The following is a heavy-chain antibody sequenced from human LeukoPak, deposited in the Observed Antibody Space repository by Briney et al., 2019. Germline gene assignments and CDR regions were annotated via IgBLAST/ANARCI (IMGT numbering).Heavy chain of an antibody. CDR2: ISYDGSNK. CDR3: ASALNYYGPFDY. CDR1: GFTFSSYG. Sequence: GGSLRLPCAASGFTFSSYGMHWVRQAPGKGLEWVAVISYDGSNKYYADSVKGRFTISRDNSKNTLYLQMNSLRAEDTAVYYCASALNYYGPFDYWGQGTLVTVSS. J-gene: IGHJ4*02. V-gene: IGHV3-30*03. D-gene: IGHD3-10*01.